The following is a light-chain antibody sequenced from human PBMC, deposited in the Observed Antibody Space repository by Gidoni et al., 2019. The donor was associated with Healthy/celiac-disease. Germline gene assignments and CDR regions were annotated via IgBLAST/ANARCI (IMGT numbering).Light chain of an antibody. CDR3: SSYTSSSTV. V-gene: IGLV2-14*03. Sequence: QSALTQPASVSGSPGQSITISCTGTSSDVGGYNYVSWYKQHPGKAPKLMIYDVSNRPSGVSNRFSGSKSGNTASLTISGLQAEDEADYYCSSYTSSSTVFGTGTKVTVX. J-gene: IGLJ1*01. CDR1: SSDVGGYNY. CDR2: DVS.